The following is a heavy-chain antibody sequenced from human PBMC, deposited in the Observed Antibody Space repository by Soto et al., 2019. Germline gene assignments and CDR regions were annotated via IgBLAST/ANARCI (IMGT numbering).Heavy chain of an antibody. J-gene: IGHJ5*01. V-gene: IGHV4-34*01. D-gene: IGHD3-10*01. CDR3: VRLLWSRGDGFDS. Sequence: SETLSLTCAVYGGSFSGYYWTWIRQPPGTGLEWIGEINHSGSTNYNPSLKSRVTISVDTSKNQFSLKLTSVTAADTAVYYCVRLLWSRGDGFDSWGQGTLVTVSS. CDR2: INHSGST. CDR1: GGSFSGYY.